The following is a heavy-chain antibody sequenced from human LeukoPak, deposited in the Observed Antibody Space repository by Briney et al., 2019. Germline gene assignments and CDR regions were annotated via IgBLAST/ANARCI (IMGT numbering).Heavy chain of an antibody. V-gene: IGHV4-39*01. D-gene: IGHD3-3*01. CDR2: IYYSGST. J-gene: IGHJ3*02. CDR1: GGSISSSSYY. Sequence: SETLSLTCTVSGGSISSSSYYWGWIRQPPGKGLEWIGSIYYSGSTYYNPSLKSRVTISVDTSKNQFSLKLSSVTAADTAVYYCARRVGSLYDFWSPPLDAFDIWGQGTMVTVSS. CDR3: ARRVGSLYDFWSPPLDAFDI.